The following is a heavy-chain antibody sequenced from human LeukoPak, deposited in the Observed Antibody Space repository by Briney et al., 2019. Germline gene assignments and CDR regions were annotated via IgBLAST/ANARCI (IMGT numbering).Heavy chain of an antibody. V-gene: IGHV3-7*05. CDR3: CRQDWAY. Sequence: PGGSLRLSCAASGFTFSSYWMSWVRQAPGKGLEWVANIKQDGSEKYYVDSVKGRFTIYRDNARKSLYLQMNNVTAEDTAVYYCCRQDWAYWGQGTLVTVSS. CDR2: IKQDGSEK. J-gene: IGHJ4*02. D-gene: IGHD2-21*01. CDR1: GFTFSSYW.